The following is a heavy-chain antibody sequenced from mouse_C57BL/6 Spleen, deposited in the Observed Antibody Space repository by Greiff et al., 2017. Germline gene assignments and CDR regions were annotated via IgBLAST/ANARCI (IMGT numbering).Heavy chain of an antibody. CDR3: ARDSNQYYFDY. D-gene: IGHD2-5*01. J-gene: IGHJ2*01. CDR2: INPSSGYT. Sequence: QVQLKQSGAELAKPGASVKLSCKASGYTFTSYWMHWVKQRPGQGLEWIGYINPSSGYTKYNQKFKDKATLTADKSSSTADMQLSSLTYEDSAVYYCARDSNQYYFDYWGQGTTLTVSS. V-gene: IGHV1-7*01. CDR1: GYTFTSYW.